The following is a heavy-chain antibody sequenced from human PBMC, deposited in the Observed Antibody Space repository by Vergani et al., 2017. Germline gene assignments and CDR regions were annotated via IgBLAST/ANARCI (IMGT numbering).Heavy chain of an antibody. J-gene: IGHJ4*02. V-gene: IGHV3-30*18. D-gene: IGHD4-11*01. CDR1: GFSFRGHG. CDR3: AKDLSYSTAWPHFDS. Sequence: QVHLVESGGGVVQPGRSLTLSCVASGFSFRGHGMHWVRQAPGKGLEGVPMISYDGDRIDYGDFAKGRFTISRDSAKTVYLQMKSLRVEDTAMYFCAKDLSYSTAWPHFDSRGQGTLVTVSS. CDR2: ISYDGDRI.